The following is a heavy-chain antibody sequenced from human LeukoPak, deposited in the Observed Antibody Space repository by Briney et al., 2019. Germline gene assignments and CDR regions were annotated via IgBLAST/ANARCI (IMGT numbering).Heavy chain of an antibody. V-gene: IGHV4-59*12. CDR2: IYYTGSA. D-gene: IGHD3-16*01. CDR3: ARGSITVVTAFDI. J-gene: IGHJ3*02. CDR1: GGSFSTYY. Sequence: PSETLSLTCAASGGSFSTYYWRWIGQPPGKGLEWIGCIYYTGSANYTPSLKSRGTISVDTSKNQFSLKLTSVTAADTAVYYCARGSITVVTAFDIWGPGTMFTVSS.